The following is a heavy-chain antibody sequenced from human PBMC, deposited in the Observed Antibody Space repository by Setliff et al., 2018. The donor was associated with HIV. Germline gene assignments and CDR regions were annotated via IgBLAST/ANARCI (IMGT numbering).Heavy chain of an antibody. J-gene: IGHJ5*02. CDR1: GDSMSGYY. V-gene: IGHV4-4*08. CDR2: IHTSGST. D-gene: IGHD5-18*01. CDR3: ARRGHRSIYDPYQYNYFDP. Sequence: SETLSLTCAVSGDSMSGYYWSWIRQSPGKKLEWIGYIHTSGSTYYNPSLKSRLTISLDTSTNKFSLKLSSVTAADTAVYYCARRGHRSIYDPYQYNYFDPWGQGTLVTVSS.